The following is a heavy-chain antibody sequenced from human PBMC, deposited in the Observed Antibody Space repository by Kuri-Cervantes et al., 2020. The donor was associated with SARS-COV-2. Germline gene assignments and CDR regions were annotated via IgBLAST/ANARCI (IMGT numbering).Heavy chain of an antibody. Sequence: ESLKISCAASGFTFSNAWMSWVRQAPGKGLEWIGEINHSGSTNYNPSLKSRVTISVDTSKNQFSLKLSSVTAADTAVYYCARGLEGYCSSTSCLRRGGNYYYYMDVWGKGTTVTVSS. J-gene: IGHJ6*03. CDR3: ARGLEGYCSSTSCLRRGGNYYYYMDV. CDR2: INHSGST. CDR1: GFTFSNAW. V-gene: IGHV4-34*01. D-gene: IGHD2-2*01.